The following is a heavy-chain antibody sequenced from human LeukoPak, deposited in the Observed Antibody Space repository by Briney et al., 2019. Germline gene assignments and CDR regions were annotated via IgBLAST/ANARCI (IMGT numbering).Heavy chain of an antibody. CDR2: INPDGRDT. J-gene: IGHJ1*01. D-gene: IGHD2-21*02. CDR3: TSWGDTTAEYFQR. CDR1: GFTFSRCW. V-gene: IGHV3-7*01. Sequence: GGSLRLSCVVSGFTFSRCWMNWVRQAPGKGLEWVAHINPDGRDTYYVDSVKGRFTISRDNAQNSMYLQMNSLRVEDTAVYYCTSWGDTTAEYFQRWGQGTLVTVSS.